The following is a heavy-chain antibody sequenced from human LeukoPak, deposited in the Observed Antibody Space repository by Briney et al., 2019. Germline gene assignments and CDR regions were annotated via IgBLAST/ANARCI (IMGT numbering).Heavy chain of an antibody. D-gene: IGHD2-21*01. CDR2: ISANSGKI. CDR1: GYIFINYG. V-gene: IGHV1-18*01. Sequence: APVKVSCHASGYIFINYGISWVGQAPGQGLEWMGWISANSGKINYAQKIQGRVNMTTDIFTRTAHMELMSLRSDDTAVYYCARDFRLLGNGDSPCDYWGQGTLVTVSS. J-gene: IGHJ4*02. CDR3: ARDFRLLGNGDSPCDY.